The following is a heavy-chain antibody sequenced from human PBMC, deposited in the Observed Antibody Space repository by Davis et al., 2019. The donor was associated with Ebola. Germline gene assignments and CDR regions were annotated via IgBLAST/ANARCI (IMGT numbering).Heavy chain of an antibody. CDR1: GYTLTELS. V-gene: IGHV1-24*01. CDR2: FDPEDGET. Sequence: AASVKVSCKVSGYTLTELSMHWVRQAPGKGLEWMGGFDPEDGETIYAQKFQGRVTITRDTSASTAYMELSSLRSEDTAVYYCARSSAMALYFDYWGQGTLVTVSS. D-gene: IGHD5-18*01. J-gene: IGHJ4*02. CDR3: ARSSAMALYFDY.